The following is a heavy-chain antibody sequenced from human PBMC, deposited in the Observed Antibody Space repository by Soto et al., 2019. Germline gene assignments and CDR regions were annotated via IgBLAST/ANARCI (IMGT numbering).Heavy chain of an antibody. CDR1: GFTFDDYA. CDR2: ISWNSGSI. V-gene: IGHV3-9*01. J-gene: IGHJ4*02. CDR3: VKDKWYSKTWYLDY. Sequence: PWGSLRRSCAASGFTFDDYAMHWVRQAPGKGLEWVASISWNSGSIGYADSVKGRFTISRDNAKNSLSLQMKSLRPEDTALYYCVKDKWYSKTWYLDYWGQGGLVTVSS. D-gene: IGHD6-13*01.